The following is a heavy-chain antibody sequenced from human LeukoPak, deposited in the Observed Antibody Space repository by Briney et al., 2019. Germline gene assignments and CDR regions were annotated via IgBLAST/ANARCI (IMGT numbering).Heavy chain of an antibody. CDR2: IRYDGSNK. V-gene: IGHV3-30*02. J-gene: IGHJ6*03. CDR3: AKIRGYCSSTSCSAYMDV. Sequence: PGGSLRLSCAASGFTFSSYGIHWVRQAPGKGLEWVAFIRYDGSNKYYADSVKGRFTISRDNSKNTLYLQMNSLRAEDTAVYYCAKIRGYCSSTSCSAYMDVWGKGTTVTVSS. CDR1: GFTFSSYG. D-gene: IGHD2-2*01.